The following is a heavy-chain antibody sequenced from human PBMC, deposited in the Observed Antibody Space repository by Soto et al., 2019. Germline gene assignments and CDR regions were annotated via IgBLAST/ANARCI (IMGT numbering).Heavy chain of an antibody. CDR2: IWYDGSNK. Sequence: GGSLRLSCAASGFTFSSYGMHWVRQAPGKGLEWVAVIWYDGSNKYYADSVKGRFTISRDNSKNTLYLQMNSLRAEDTSVYYCAKSKGYYDSSGYPFREPSFDYGGRETRVTVS. V-gene: IGHV3-33*06. J-gene: IGHJ4*02. D-gene: IGHD3-22*01. CDR3: AKSKGYYDSSGYPFREPSFDY. CDR1: GFTFSSYG.